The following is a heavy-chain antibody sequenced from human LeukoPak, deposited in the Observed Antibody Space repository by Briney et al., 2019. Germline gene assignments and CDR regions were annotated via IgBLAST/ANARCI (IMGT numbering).Heavy chain of an antibody. V-gene: IGHV3-15*01. J-gene: IGHJ4*02. CDR1: GFTFSHAW. Sequence: GGSLRLSCAASGFTFSHAWMSWVRQAPGKGLEWVGRIKSKTDGGTTDYAAPVKGRFTISRDDSKNTLYLQMNSLKTEDTAVYYCTTAGHCSSTSCYFFWGQGTLVTVSS. D-gene: IGHD2-2*03. CDR2: IKSKTDGGTT. CDR3: TTAGHCSSTSCYFF.